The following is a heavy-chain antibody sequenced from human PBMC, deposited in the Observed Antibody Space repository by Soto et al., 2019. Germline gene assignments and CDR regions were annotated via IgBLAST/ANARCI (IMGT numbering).Heavy chain of an antibody. D-gene: IGHD2-21*01. J-gene: IGHJ4*02. CDR3: TRGGGGGLFEN. Sequence: GGSLRLSCAASGFVFSDYYMSWLRQAPGKGLEWLSHISPKSTYRNYADSVKGRFTISRDNTKSSLFLQMNSLGVEDTAVYYCTRGGGGGLFENWGQGVLATVSS. CDR2: ISPKSTYR. CDR1: GFVFSDYY. V-gene: IGHV3-11*06.